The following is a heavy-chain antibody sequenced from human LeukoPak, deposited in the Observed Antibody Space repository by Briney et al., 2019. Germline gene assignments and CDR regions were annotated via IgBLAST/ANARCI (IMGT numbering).Heavy chain of an antibody. CDR1: GFTFSSYS. CDR3: AGGYSSSWYTFDP. J-gene: IGHJ5*02. CDR2: ISSSSSYI. V-gene: IGHV3-21*01. Sequence: GGSLRLSCAASGFTFSSYSMNWVRQAPGKGLEWVSSISSSSSYIYYADSMKGRFTISRDNAKSSVYLQMNSLRAEDTAVYYCAGGYSSSWYTFDPWGQGTLVTVSS. D-gene: IGHD6-13*01.